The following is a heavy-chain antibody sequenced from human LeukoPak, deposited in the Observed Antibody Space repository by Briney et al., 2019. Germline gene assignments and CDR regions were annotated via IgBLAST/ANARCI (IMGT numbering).Heavy chain of an antibody. CDR3: ARSTLYDFWSGYPLDY. J-gene: IGHJ4*02. V-gene: IGHV4-59*08. CDR2: TYYSGST. Sequence: PSETLSLTCTVSGGSISSYYWSWIRQPPGKGLEWIGYTYYSGSTNYNPSLKSRVTISVDTSKNQFSLKLSSMTAADTAVYYCARSTLYDFWSGYPLDYWGQGTLVTVSS. CDR1: GGSISSYY. D-gene: IGHD3-3*01.